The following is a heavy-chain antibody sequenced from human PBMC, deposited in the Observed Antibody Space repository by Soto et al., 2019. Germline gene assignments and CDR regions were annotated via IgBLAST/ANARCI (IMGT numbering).Heavy chain of an antibody. CDR3: ARGRMNYGSGSYYFDY. Sequence: GGSLRLSCAASGFTVSSNYMSWVRQAPGKGLEWVSVIYSGGSTYYADSVKGRFTISRDNSKNTLYLQMNSLRAEDTAVYYGARGRMNYGSGSYYFDYWGQGTLVTVSS. V-gene: IGHV3-66*01. J-gene: IGHJ4*02. D-gene: IGHD3-10*01. CDR1: GFTVSSNY. CDR2: IYSGGST.